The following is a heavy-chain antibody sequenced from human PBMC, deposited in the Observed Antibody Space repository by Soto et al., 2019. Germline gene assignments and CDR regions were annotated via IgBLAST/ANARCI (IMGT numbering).Heavy chain of an antibody. CDR1: GYSFTSYW. CDR3: ARPSLDGIAAAGDYYYYYGMDV. CDR2: IDPSDSYT. V-gene: IGHV5-10-1*01. Sequence: GESLKISCKGSGYSFTSYWISWVRQMPGKGLEWMGRIDPSDSYTNYSPSFQGHVTISADKSISTAYLQWSSLKASDTAMYHCARPSLDGIAAAGDYYYYYGMDVWGQGTTVTVSS. D-gene: IGHD6-13*01. J-gene: IGHJ6*02.